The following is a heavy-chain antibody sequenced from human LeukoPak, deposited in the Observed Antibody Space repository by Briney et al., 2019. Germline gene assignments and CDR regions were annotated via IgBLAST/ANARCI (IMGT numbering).Heavy chain of an antibody. CDR2: IYHSGST. CDR1: GYSISSGYY. CDR3: ARDLGEDGYNFDY. D-gene: IGHD5-24*01. J-gene: IGHJ4*02. Sequence: SETLSLTCTVSGYSISSGYYWGWIRQPPGKGLEWIGSIYHSGSTYYNPSLKSRVTISVDTSKNQFSLKLSSVTAADTAVYYCARDLGEDGYNFDYWGQGTLVPVSS. V-gene: IGHV4-38-2*02.